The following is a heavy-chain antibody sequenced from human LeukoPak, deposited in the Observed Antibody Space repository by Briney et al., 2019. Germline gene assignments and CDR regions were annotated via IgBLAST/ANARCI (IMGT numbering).Heavy chain of an antibody. Sequence: GGSLRLSCAASGFTFSSYSMNWVRQAPGKGLEWVSSISSSSSYIYYADSVKGRFTISRDNAKNSLCLQMNSLRAEDTAVYYCARLGPKVGALDYWGQGTLVTVSS. CDR1: GFTFSSYS. CDR2: ISSSSSYI. D-gene: IGHD1-26*01. CDR3: ARLGPKVGALDY. J-gene: IGHJ4*02. V-gene: IGHV3-21*01.